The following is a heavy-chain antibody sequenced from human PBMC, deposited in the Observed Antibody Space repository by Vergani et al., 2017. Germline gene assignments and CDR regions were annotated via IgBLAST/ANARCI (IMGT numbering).Heavy chain of an antibody. V-gene: IGHV1-69*01. D-gene: IGHD1-26*01. CDR2: IIPIFGTA. J-gene: IGHJ6*02. CDR3: ATGRRGGSYPYYYYYYGIDV. CDR1: GGTFSSYA. Sequence: QVQLVQSGAEVKKPGSSVKVSCKASGGTFSSYAISWVRQAPGQGLEWMGGIIPIFGTANYAQKFQGRVTITADESTSTAYMELSSLRSEDTAVHYCATGRRGGSYPYYYYYYGIDVWGQGTTVTVSS.